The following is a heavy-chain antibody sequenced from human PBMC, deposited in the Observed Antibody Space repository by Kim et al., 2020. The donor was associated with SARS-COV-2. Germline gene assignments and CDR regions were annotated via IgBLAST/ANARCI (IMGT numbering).Heavy chain of an antibody. CDR1: GFTFSSYE. CDR3: AREAYSSSWWGFDP. CDR2: ISSSGSTI. J-gene: IGHJ5*02. V-gene: IGHV3-48*03. D-gene: IGHD6-13*01. Sequence: GGSLRLSCAASGFTFSSYEMNWVRQAPGKGLEWVSYISSSGSTIYYADSVKGRFTISRDNAKNSLYLQMNSLRAEDTAVYYCAREAYSSSWWGFDPWGQGTLVTVSS.